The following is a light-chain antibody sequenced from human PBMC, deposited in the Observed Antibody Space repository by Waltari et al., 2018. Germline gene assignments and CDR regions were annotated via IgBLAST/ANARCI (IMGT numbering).Light chain of an antibody. J-gene: IGKJ3*01. Sequence: DIQMTQSPYTLSASVGDRVTITCRAGQSIGSWLAWYQQKPGKAPKLLIYEATSLESGVPSRFSASGSGTEFTLTISSLQPDDFATCYCQRYNSYPITFGPGTKVDI. CDR1: QSIGSW. CDR3: QRYNSYPIT. CDR2: EAT. V-gene: IGKV1-5*03.